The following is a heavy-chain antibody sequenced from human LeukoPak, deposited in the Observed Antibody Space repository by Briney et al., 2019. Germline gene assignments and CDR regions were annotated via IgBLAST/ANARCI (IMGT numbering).Heavy chain of an antibody. CDR1: GGSITSYY. CDR3: ARHQRGRIAAAGYFDY. D-gene: IGHD6-13*01. CDR2: IHHSGSS. Sequence: SETLSLTCTVSGGSITSYYWIWIRQPPGKGLEWIGFIHHSGSSNYNPSPQSRVTMSVDTSKNQFSLKLSSVTAADTAVYYCARHQRGRIAAAGYFDYWGQGTLVTVSS. V-gene: IGHV4-59*08. J-gene: IGHJ4*02.